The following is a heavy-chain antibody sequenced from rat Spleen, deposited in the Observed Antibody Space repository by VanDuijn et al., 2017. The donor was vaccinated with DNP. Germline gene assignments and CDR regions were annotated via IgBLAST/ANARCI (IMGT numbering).Heavy chain of an antibody. V-gene: IGHV5-27*01. Sequence: EVQLVESGGGLVQPGRSLKLSCAASGFTFSAYYMAWVRQAPAKGLEWVAYIGSAAYAPYYGDSVKGRFTISRDNAKSTLYLQMDSLRSEDTATYYCTTLTAPYWGQGVMVTVSS. J-gene: IGHJ2*01. CDR1: GFTFSAYY. CDR2: IGSAAYAP. D-gene: IGHD3-1*01. CDR3: TTLTAPY.